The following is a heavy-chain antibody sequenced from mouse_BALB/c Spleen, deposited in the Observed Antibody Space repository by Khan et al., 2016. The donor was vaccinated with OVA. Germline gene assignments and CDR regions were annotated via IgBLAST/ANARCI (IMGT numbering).Heavy chain of an antibody. CDR3: SRCGDSYGTPFDY. Sequence: VQLVETGGGLVRPGNSLKLSCVTSGFTFSYYRMHWLRQFPGKRLEWIAVITVKSDNSGANYAESVKGRFTISRDDSKSSVYLQMNRLREEDTATYYCSRCGDSYGTPFDYWGQGTTLTVSS. J-gene: IGHJ2*01. V-gene: IGHV13-2*02. CDR2: ITVKSDNSGA. CDR1: GFTFSYYR. D-gene: IGHD1-1*01.